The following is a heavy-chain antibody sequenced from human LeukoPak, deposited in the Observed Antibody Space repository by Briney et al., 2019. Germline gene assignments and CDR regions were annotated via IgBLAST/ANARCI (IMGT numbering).Heavy chain of an antibody. V-gene: IGHV3-9*01. CDR1: GFTFDDYA. CDR2: ISWNSGSI. J-gene: IGHJ4*02. D-gene: IGHD6-13*01. Sequence: GRSLRLSCAASGFTFDDYAMHWVRQAPGKGLEWVSGISWNSGSIGYADSVKGRFTISRDNAKNSLYLQMNSLRAEDTALYYCAKDVRSYGIAAAGEFDYWGQGTLVTVSS. CDR3: AKDVRSYGIAAAGEFDY.